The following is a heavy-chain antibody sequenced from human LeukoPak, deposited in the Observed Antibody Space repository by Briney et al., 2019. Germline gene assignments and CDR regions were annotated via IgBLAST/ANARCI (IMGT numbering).Heavy chain of an antibody. J-gene: IGHJ6*04. CDR1: GGTFSGYA. CDR2: IIPIFGTA. Sequence: SVKVSCKASGGTFSGYAISWVRQAPGQGLEWMGGIIPIFGTANYAQKFQGRVTITADESTSTAYMELSSLRSEDTAVYYCASGGYSGYTAPRYYYYGMDVWGKGTTVTVSS. D-gene: IGHD5-12*01. CDR3: ASGGYSGYTAPRYYYYGMDV. V-gene: IGHV1-69*13.